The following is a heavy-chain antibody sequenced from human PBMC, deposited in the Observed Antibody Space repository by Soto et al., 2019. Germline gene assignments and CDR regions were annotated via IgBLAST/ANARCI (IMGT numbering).Heavy chain of an antibody. CDR3: ARLPDYGDNNYFDY. Sequence: QVQLVQSVAEVKKPGSSVKVSCKASGGTFSSYTISWVRQAPGQGLEWMGRIIPILGIANYAQKFQGRVTSTADKSTSTAYMELSSLRSEDTAVYYCARLPDYGDNNYFDYWGQGTLVTVSS. V-gene: IGHV1-69*02. J-gene: IGHJ4*02. D-gene: IGHD4-17*01. CDR2: IIPILGIA. CDR1: GGTFSSYT.